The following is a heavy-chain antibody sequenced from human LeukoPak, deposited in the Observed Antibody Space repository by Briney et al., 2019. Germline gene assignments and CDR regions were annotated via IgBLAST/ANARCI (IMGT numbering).Heavy chain of an antibody. Sequence: GGSVKISCAASTSMLSSYAMTWVRQAPGKGLQWISTITGSGSRIYYADSVKGRFTLSRDNSKNTLHLQMNSLGAEDTAVYYCAGGEGAAGIYDAFDFWGQGTLVTVSS. J-gene: IGHJ3*01. CDR2: ITGSGSRI. V-gene: IGHV3-23*01. CDR3: AGGEGAAGIYDAFDF. D-gene: IGHD6-13*01. CDR1: TSMLSSYA.